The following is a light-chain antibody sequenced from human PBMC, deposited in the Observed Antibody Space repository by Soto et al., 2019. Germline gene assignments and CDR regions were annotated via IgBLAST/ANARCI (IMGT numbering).Light chain of an antibody. J-gene: IGKJ1*01. V-gene: IGKV1-17*02. CDR2: GAS. CDR3: LQHNSFPRT. CDR1: QGIRID. Sequence: DIQMTQSPSSLSASVGDRVTITCRASQGIRIDLGWFQQRPGKAPKLLIYGASSLQSGVPSRFSGSGYGTEFTLTISNLQPEDFAAYYCLQHNSFPRTFGQGTKVEIK.